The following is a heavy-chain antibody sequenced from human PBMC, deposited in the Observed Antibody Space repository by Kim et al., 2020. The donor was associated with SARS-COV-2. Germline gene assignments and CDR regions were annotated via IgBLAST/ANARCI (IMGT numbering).Heavy chain of an antibody. V-gene: IGHV3-64D*06. CDR2: ISSNGGST. CDR3: VKVYDTAMARDAFDI. D-gene: IGHD5-18*01. CDR1: GFTFSSYA. J-gene: IGHJ3*02. Sequence: GGSLRLSCSASGFTFSSYAMHWVRQAPGKGLEYVSAISSNGGSTYYADSVKGRFTISRDNSKNTLYLQMSSLRAEDTAVYYCVKVYDTAMARDAFDIWGQGTMVTVSS.